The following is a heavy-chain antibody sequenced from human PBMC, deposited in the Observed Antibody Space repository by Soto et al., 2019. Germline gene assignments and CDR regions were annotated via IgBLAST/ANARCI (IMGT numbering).Heavy chain of an antibody. V-gene: IGHV4-30-4*01. D-gene: IGHD3-22*01. J-gene: IGHJ4*02. CDR1: GVSISSGDDY. CDR3: ARGGGYDY. Sequence: PSETLSLTCIVSGVSISSGDDYWSWIRQPPGKGLEWIGYIYSSGSTYSNPSLRSRVTISADTSKNQFSLKLTSVTAADTAVYYCARGGGYDYWGQGALVTVSS. CDR2: IYSSGST.